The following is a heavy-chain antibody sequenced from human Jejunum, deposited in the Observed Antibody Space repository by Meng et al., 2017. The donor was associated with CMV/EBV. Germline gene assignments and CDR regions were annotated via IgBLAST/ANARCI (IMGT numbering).Heavy chain of an antibody. CDR2: ISSDGGRT. J-gene: IGHJ6*02. CDR3: AKDSDSSSWYGDHYYGMDV. V-gene: IGHV3-23*01. CDR1: G. D-gene: IGHD6-13*01. Sequence: GRSWVRQAQGKGLEWVSSISSDGGRTYYADSVKGRFTISRDNSKNTLYLQMNSLRAEDTAVYYCAKDSDSSSWYGDHYYGMDVWGQGTKVTVSS.